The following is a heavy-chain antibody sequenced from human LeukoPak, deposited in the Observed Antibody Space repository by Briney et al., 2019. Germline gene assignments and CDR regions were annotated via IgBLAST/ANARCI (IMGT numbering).Heavy chain of an antibody. CDR3: ARRAGAYTHPYDY. CDR1: GFTFSSYG. Sequence: GGSLRLSCAASGFTFSSYGMSWVRQAPGKGLEWVSAITPSGGSTYYADSVKGRFTISRDNSKNTLYLQMNSLRAEDTAVYYCARRAGAYTHPYDYWGQGTLVTVSS. J-gene: IGHJ4*02. V-gene: IGHV3-23*01. D-gene: IGHD3-16*01. CDR2: ITPSGGST.